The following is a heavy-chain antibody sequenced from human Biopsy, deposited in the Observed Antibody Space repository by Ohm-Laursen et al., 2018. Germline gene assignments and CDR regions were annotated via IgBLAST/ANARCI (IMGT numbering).Heavy chain of an antibody. CDR3: ARLYRPDDYWNDDPPDAFDV. V-gene: IGHV4-59*01. CDR2: ISDTGST. Sequence: SQTLSLTCTVSGGSLTGEYWSWIRQSPGKGLEWIGSISDTGSTNYSPSLRGRVTISVDTSKKQFSLKVSSVTPADTAVFFCARLYRPDDYWNDDPPDAFDVWGQGTMVTVSS. CDR1: GGSLTGEY. D-gene: IGHD3-3*01. J-gene: IGHJ3*01.